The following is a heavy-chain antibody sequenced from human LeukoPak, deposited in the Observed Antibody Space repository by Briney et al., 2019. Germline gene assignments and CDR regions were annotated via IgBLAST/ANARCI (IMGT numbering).Heavy chain of an antibody. CDR2: IRSKAKSYAT. Sequence: GGSLRLSCAASGFTFSGSAMHWVRQASGKGLEWVGRIRSKAKSYATAYAASVKGRFTISRDDSKNTAYLQMNSLKTEDTAVYYCTQYSSGWYVGYWGQGTLVTVSS. CDR3: TQYSSGWYVGY. J-gene: IGHJ4*02. V-gene: IGHV3-73*01. D-gene: IGHD6-19*01. CDR1: GFTFSGSA.